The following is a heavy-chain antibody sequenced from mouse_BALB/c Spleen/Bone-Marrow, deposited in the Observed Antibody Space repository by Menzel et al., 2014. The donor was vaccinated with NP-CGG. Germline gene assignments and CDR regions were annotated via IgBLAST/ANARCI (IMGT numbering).Heavy chain of an antibody. CDR2: IRNKANGYTT. D-gene: IGHD2-3*01. Sequence: EVMLVESGGGLVQPGGSLRLSCATSGFTFTDYYMSWVRQPPGKALEWLGFIRNKANGYTTEYSASVKGRFTISRDNSQSILYLQMNTLRAEDSATYYCARDEGLLRFADWGQGTLVTGSA. V-gene: IGHV7-3*02. J-gene: IGHJ3*01. CDR3: ARDEGLLRFAD. CDR1: GFTFTDYY.